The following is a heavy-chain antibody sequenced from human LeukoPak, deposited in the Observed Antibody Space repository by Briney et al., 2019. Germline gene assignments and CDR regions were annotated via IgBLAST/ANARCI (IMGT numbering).Heavy chain of an antibody. J-gene: IGHJ4*02. CDR1: GFTFSRYA. CDR3: AKDQYDSSGPFDN. Sequence: GGSLRLSCAATGFTFSRYAMSWVRQAPGKGLEWVSLISGSGGSTKYADSAKGRFTISRDNSKNTLYLQMNSLRAEDTAVYYCAKDQYDSSGPFDNWGQGTLVTVSS. D-gene: IGHD3-22*01. CDR2: ISGSGGST. V-gene: IGHV3-23*01.